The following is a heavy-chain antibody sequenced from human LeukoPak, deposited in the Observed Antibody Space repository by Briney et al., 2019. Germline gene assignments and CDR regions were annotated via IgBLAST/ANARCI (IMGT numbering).Heavy chain of an antibody. V-gene: IGHV4-61*05. J-gene: IGHJ4*02. CDR2: VYYTGST. D-gene: IGHD6-6*01. CDR1: GGSISSSSDY. CDR3: ARHFAYSSSSYFDY. Sequence: SETLSLTCTVSGGSISSSSDYWGWIRQPPGKGLEWIGYVYYTGSTNYNPSLKSRVTMFEDKSKNQFSLRLYSVTVADTAVYYCARHFAYSSSSYFDYWGQGSLVTVSS.